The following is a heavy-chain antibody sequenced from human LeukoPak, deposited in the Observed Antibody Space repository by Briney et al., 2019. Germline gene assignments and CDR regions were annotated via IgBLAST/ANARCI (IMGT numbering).Heavy chain of an antibody. CDR3: ARVKSSSWYWAFDI. CDR1: GGSISSYY. D-gene: IGHD6-13*01. Sequence: PSETLSLTCTVSGGSISSYYWSWIRQPPGKGLEWIGYIYYSGSTNYNPSLKSRVTISVDTSKNQFSLKLSSVTAADTAVYHCARVKSSSWYWAFDIWGQGTMVTVSS. J-gene: IGHJ3*02. V-gene: IGHV4-59*01. CDR2: IYYSGST.